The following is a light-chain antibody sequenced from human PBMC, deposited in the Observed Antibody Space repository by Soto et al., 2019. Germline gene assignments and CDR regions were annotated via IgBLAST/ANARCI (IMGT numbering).Light chain of an antibody. V-gene: IGKV1D-12*01. CDR1: QGITTW. J-gene: IGKJ3*01. CDR3: QQYNRLPFT. Sequence: DIQMTQSPSSVSASVGDRVTITCRASQGITTWLVWYQQKPGEAPKLLVYAASTLQTGVPSRFSGSGSGTEFSLTISSLQPEDSATYFCQQYNRLPFTFGPGTKVHV. CDR2: AAS.